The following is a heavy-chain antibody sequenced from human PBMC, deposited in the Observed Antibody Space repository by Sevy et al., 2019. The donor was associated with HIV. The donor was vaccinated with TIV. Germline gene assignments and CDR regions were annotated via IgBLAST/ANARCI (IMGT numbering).Heavy chain of an antibody. Sequence: GGSLRLSCAASGFTFSDHYMEWVRQAPGKGLEWVGRTRNKVDGYTTEYAASVKGRFTISRYDSENSLYLQMNSLKTEDTAVYYCSTHAGIAAAGRVFDYWGQGALVTVSS. J-gene: IGHJ4*02. CDR2: TRNKVDGYTT. CDR1: GFTFSDHY. CDR3: STHAGIAAAGRVFDY. V-gene: IGHV3-72*01. D-gene: IGHD6-13*01.